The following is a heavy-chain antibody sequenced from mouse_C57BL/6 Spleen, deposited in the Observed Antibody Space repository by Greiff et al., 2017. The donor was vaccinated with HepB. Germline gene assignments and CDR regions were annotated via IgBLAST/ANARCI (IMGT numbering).Heavy chain of an antibody. J-gene: IGHJ2*01. CDR2: IRLKSDNYAT. CDR1: GFTFSNYW. V-gene: IGHV6-3*01. D-gene: IGHD1-1*01. CDR3: TALRYYYGSRNWDYFDY. Sequence: EVQGVESGGGLVQPGGSMKLSCVASGFTFSNYWMNWVRQSPEKGLEWVAQIRLKSDNYATHYAESVKGRFTISRDDSKSSVYLQMNNLRAEDTGIYYCTALRYYYGSRNWDYFDYWGQGTTLTVSS.